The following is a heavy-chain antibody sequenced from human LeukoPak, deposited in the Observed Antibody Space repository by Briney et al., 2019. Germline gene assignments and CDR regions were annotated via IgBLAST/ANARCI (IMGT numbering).Heavy chain of an antibody. D-gene: IGHD2/OR15-2a*01. J-gene: IGHJ6*02. CDR2: INHSGST. V-gene: IGHV4-34*01. Sequence: SETLSLTCAVYGGSFSGYYWSWIRQPPGKGLEWIGEINHSGSTNYNPSLKSRVTISVDTPKNQFSLKLSSVTAADEAVSYCARGGTTAPYYYYGMDVWGQGTTVTVSS. CDR3: ARGGTTAPYYYYGMDV. CDR1: GGSFSGYY.